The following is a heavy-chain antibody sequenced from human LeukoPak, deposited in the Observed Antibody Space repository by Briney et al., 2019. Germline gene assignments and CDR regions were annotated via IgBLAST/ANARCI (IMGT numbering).Heavy chain of an antibody. CDR1: GFTVSSNY. D-gene: IGHD6-19*01. V-gene: IGHV3-23*01. J-gene: IGHJ4*02. Sequence: GGSLRLSCAASGFTVSSNYMSWVRQAPGKGLEWVSGMSGSGGSTYYADSVKGRFTISRDNSKNTLYLQMNGLRAEDTAVYYCAKRPGIAVAGEFDYWGQGTLVTVSS. CDR3: AKRPGIAVAGEFDY. CDR2: MSGSGGST.